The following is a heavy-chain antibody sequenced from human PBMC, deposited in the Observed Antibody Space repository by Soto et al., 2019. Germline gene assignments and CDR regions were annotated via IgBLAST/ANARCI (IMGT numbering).Heavy chain of an antibody. D-gene: IGHD6-6*01. CDR1: GYTFTSYG. J-gene: IGHJ4*02. Sequence: ASAKVSCKASGYTFTSYGISWVRQAPGQGLEWMGWISAYNGNTNYAQKLQGRVTMTTDTSTSTAYMELRSLRSDDTAVYYCARRSYSSSSVYFDYWGQGTLVTISS. V-gene: IGHV1-18*01. CDR3: ARRSYSSSSVYFDY. CDR2: ISAYNGNT.